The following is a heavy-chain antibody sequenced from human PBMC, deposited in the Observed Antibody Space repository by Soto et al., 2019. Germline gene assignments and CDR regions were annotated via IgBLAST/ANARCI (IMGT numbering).Heavy chain of an antibody. V-gene: IGHV3-23*01. J-gene: IGHJ4*02. D-gene: IGHD4-17*01. CDR1: GFTLRTNG. CDR3: AGHGGYSY. Sequence: TGGSLRLSCAATGFTLRTNGMSWVRQAPGKGLEWVSSFSGSGADTYYADSLKGRFTISRDNSKNTLYLQMNSLRAEDTALYYCAGHGGYSYLGQGTLVTVPS. CDR2: FSGSGADT.